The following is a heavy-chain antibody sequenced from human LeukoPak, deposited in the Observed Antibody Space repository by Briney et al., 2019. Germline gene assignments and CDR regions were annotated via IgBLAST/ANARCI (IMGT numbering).Heavy chain of an antibody. V-gene: IGHV3-74*01. J-gene: IGHJ6*03. CDR3: ARGEVGYSYGYYYYYYMDV. D-gene: IGHD5-18*01. CDR2: INSDGSST. Sequence: GGSLRVSCAASGFTFSSYWMHWVRQAPGKGLVWVSRINSDGSSTSYADSVKGRFTISRDNAKNTLYLQMNSLRAEDTAVYYCARGEVGYSYGYYYYYYMDVWGKGTTVTVSS. CDR1: GFTFSSYW.